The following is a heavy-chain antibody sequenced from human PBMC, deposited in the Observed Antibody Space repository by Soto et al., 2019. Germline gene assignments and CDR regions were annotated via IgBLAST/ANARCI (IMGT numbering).Heavy chain of an antibody. CDR2: IYYSGST. D-gene: IGHD4-17*01. Sequence: SETLSLTCTVSGGSISSGGYYWSWIRQHPGKGLEWIGYIYYSGSTYYNPSLKSRVTISVDTSKNQFSLKLSSVTAADTAVYYCARDRITSDDYADGGWFDPWGQGTLVTVSS. CDR3: ARDRITSDDYADGGWFDP. V-gene: IGHV4-31*03. CDR1: GGSISSGGYY. J-gene: IGHJ5*02.